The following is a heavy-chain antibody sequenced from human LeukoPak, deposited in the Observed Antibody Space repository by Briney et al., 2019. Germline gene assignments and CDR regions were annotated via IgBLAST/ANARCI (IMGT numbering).Heavy chain of an antibody. CDR2: ISGSGGTT. J-gene: IGHJ4*02. D-gene: IGHD3-22*01. V-gene: IGHV3-23*01. CDR3: ASPAESGYYYFDY. CDR1: GFTFSSYA. Sequence: QTGGSLRLSCAASGFTFSSYAMTWVRQAPGKGLEWVSGISGSGGTTYYADFVKGRFTISRDNSKNTLYLQMNSLRAEDTAVYYCASPAESGYYYFDYWGQGTLVTVSS.